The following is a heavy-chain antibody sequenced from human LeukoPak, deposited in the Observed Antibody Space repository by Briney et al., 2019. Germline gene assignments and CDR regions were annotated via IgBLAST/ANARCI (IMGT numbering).Heavy chain of an antibody. CDR2: ISPYNGNT. Sequence: ASVKVSCKASGYTFISYPITWVRQAPGQGLEWMGWISPYNGNTDYAQKLQGRVTMITDTSTSTAYMDLRSLRSDDTAVYYCGRGGSGWYTDFWGQGTLVTVSS. J-gene: IGHJ4*02. D-gene: IGHD6-19*01. V-gene: IGHV1-18*01. CDR1: GYTFISYP. CDR3: GRGGSGWYTDF.